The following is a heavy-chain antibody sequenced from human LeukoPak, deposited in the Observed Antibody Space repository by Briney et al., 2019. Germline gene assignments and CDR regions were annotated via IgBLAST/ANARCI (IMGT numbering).Heavy chain of an antibody. CDR3: ARGGASGWSPFDC. V-gene: IGHV1-2*02. CDR2: INPHSGDT. CDR1: GYTFTDYC. J-gene: IGHJ4*02. D-gene: IGHD6-19*01. Sequence: GASVTVSCKASGYTFTDYCMHWVRQAPGQGLEWMGWINPHSGDTNYAQKFQGRVTMTRDTSISTAYMELNSLRSDDTAVYYCARGGASGWSPFDCWGQGTLVTVSS.